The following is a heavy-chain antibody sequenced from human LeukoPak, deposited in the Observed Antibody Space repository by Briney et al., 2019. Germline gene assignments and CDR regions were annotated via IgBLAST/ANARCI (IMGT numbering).Heavy chain of an antibody. V-gene: IGHV4-59*01. CDR3: ARGAGWYQF. CDR2: IYYTGST. J-gene: IGHJ4*02. D-gene: IGHD6-19*01. Sequence: PSETLSLTCTVSGGSICSAYWSWLRQPPGKGLEWIGYIYYTGSTNYNPSLNNRVTISVDTSRNQFSLKMTSVTAADTAVYYCARGAGWYQFWGQGTLVTVSS. CDR1: GGSICSAY.